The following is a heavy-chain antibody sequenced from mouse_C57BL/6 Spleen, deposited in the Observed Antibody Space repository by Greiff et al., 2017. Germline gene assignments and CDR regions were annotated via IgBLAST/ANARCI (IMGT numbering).Heavy chain of an antibody. CDR1: GYTFTSYW. D-gene: IGHD2-3*01. CDR2: IYPGNSDT. J-gene: IGHJ2*01. V-gene: IGHV1-5*01. CDR3: TRGELDGYYVFDY. Sequence: EVKLVESGTVLARPGASVKMSCKTSGYTFTSYWMHWVKQRPGQGLEWIGAIYPGNSDTSYNQKFKGKAKLTAVTSASTAYMELSSLTNEDSAVYYCTRGELDGYYVFDYWGQGTTLTVSS.